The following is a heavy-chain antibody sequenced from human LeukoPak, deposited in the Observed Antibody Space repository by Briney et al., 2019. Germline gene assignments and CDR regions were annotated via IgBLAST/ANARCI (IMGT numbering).Heavy chain of an antibody. CDR1: GCSLSSYY. V-gene: IGHV4-4*07. CDR3: ARNTYSSGWYYDY. J-gene: IGHJ4*02. D-gene: IGHD6-19*01. Sequence: SETLSLTCTVSGCSLSSYYWSWIRQPAGKGLEWIGRIYTSGSTNYNPSLKSRVTMSVDTSKNQFSLMLSSVTDADTAVYYCARNTYSSGWYYDYWGQGTLVTVSS. CDR2: IYTSGST.